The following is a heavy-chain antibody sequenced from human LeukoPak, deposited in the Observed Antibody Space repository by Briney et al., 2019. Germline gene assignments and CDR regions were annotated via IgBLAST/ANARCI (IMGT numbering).Heavy chain of an antibody. CDR3: ARGKGIYCGGDCSALDY. Sequence: GGSLRLSCAASGFTFSTYAMHWVRQAPGKGLEYVSAITTNGGSTYYADSVKGRFTISRDNSKNTLYLQMGSLRAEDMAVYYCARGKGIYCGGDCSALDYWGQGTLATVSS. D-gene: IGHD2-21*02. CDR2: ITTNGGST. V-gene: IGHV3-64*02. CDR1: GFTFSTYA. J-gene: IGHJ4*02.